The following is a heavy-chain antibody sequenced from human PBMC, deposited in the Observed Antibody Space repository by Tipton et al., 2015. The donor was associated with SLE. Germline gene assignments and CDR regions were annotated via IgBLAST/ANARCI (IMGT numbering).Heavy chain of an antibody. CDR1: GGSISSYY. CDR3: ARRLTRYSGYDYFDY. J-gene: IGHJ4*02. V-gene: IGHV4-59*08. D-gene: IGHD5-12*01. Sequence: TLSLTCTVSGGSISSYYWSWLRQPPGKGLEWIGYIYYSGSTNYNPSLKSRVTISVDTSKNQFSLKLSSVTAADTAVYYCARRLTRYSGYDYFDYWGQGTLVTVSS. CDR2: IYYSGST.